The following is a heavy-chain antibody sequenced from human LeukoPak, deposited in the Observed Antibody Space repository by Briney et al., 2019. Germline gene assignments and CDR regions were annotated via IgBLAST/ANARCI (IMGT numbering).Heavy chain of an antibody. J-gene: IGHJ3*02. V-gene: IGHV3-23*01. Sequence: GGSLRLSCAASEFTFSNYAMSWVRQAPGKGLEWVSGSTGTGYSTYYADSVKGRFTISRDNSKNTLYLQMNSLIAEETAVHYCVKGLRKGFTSAFDIGGQGTMDTFSS. CDR1: EFTFSNYA. CDR3: VKGLRKGFTSAFDI. D-gene: IGHD3-10*01. CDR2: STGTGYST.